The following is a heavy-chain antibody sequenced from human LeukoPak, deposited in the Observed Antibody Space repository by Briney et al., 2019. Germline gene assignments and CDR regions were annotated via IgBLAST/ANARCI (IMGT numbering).Heavy chain of an antibody. J-gene: IGHJ6*02. CDR3: ARCGYSYASYGMDV. D-gene: IGHD5-18*01. CDR1: GFTFSSYS. CDR2: ISSSSSYI. V-gene: IGHV3-21*01. Sequence: PGGSLRLSCAASGFTFSSYSMNWVRQAPGKGLEWVSSISSSSSYIYYADSVKGRFTISRDNAKNSLYLQMNSLRAEDTAAYYCARCGYSYASYGMDVWGQGTTVTVSS.